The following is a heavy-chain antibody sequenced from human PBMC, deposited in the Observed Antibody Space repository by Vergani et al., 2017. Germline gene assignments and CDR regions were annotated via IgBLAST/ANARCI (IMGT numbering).Heavy chain of an antibody. CDR1: GFPLNTHGVS. CDR3: VYRKCEWGTTGCCCPFYYYYYMDV. Sequence: QITLKESGPTLVKPTQTLTLTCTFSGFPLNTHGVSVAWIRQPPGKALDWLALNYWNDNQHYRPSLNNMVTITKDTSKTQVFLTMTNMDEVDTVAYYGVYRKCEWGTTGCCCPFYYYYYMDVWGKGTTVTVSS. D-gene: IGHD1-1*01. V-gene: IGHV2-5*04. J-gene: IGHJ6*03. CDR2: NYWNDNQ.